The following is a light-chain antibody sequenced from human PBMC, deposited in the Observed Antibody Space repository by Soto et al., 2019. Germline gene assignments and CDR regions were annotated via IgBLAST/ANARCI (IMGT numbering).Light chain of an antibody. V-gene: IGKV3-15*01. J-gene: IGKJ1*01. CDR3: QQRYNWPRT. CDR1: QSVRSD. Sequence: EIVMTQSPATLSVSPGEGATLSCRASQSVRSDLAWYQHKPGLAPRLLIYGVSTRATGIPVRFSGSGSGTDFTLTISSLEPEDFAVYYCQQRYNWPRTFGQGTK. CDR2: GVS.